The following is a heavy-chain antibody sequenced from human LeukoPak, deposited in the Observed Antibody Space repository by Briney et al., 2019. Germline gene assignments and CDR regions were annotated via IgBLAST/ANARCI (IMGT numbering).Heavy chain of an antibody. D-gene: IGHD6-19*01. J-gene: IGHJ6*02. CDR1: GFTFSKHG. Sequence: GGSLRLSCEGSGFTFSKHGLNWVRQAPGKGLEWVSSISSSGAYIYYADSLQGRFTISRDNAKNILSLQMNSLRAEDTAVYYCAKGRIAVARYYGMDVWGQGTTVTVFS. CDR2: ISSSGAYI. V-gene: IGHV3-21*01. CDR3: AKGRIAVARYYGMDV.